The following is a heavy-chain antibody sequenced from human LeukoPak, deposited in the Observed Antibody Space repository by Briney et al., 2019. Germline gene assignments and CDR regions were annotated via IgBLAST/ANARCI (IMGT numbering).Heavy chain of an antibody. CDR1: GGSISSYY. Sequence: SETLSLTCTVSGGSISSYYWSWIRQPPGKGLEWIGYIYYSGSTNYNPSLKSRVTISVDTSKNQFSLKLSSVTAADTAVYYCARDQGDSSSWYSSYYYGMDVWGQGTTATVSS. D-gene: IGHD6-13*01. CDR2: IYYSGST. J-gene: IGHJ6*02. CDR3: ARDQGDSSSWYSSYYYGMDV. V-gene: IGHV4-59*01.